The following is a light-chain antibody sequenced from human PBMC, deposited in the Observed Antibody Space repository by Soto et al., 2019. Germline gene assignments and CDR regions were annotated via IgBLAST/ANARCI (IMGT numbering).Light chain of an antibody. CDR1: QSISSW. Sequence: DIQMTQSTSTLSASVGDRVTITCRASQSISSWLAWYQQKPGKAPKLLIYKASNLESGIPSRFSGSGSGTEFTLTISSLPPDDFATYYCQQYNSYWTFGQGTKVEIK. J-gene: IGKJ1*01. CDR2: KAS. CDR3: QQYNSYWT. V-gene: IGKV1-5*03.